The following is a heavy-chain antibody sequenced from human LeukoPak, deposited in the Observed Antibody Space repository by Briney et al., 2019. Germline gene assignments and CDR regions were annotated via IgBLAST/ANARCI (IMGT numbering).Heavy chain of an antibody. CDR2: IIPIFGTA. Sequence: SVKVSCKASGGTFSSYAISWVPQTPGQGLEWMGGIIPIFGTANYAQKFQGRVTITTDESTSTAYMELSSLRSEDTAVYYCARRKPSYYYDSSGYYYVFDYWGQGTLVTVSS. CDR1: GGTFSSYA. J-gene: IGHJ4*02. D-gene: IGHD3-22*01. V-gene: IGHV1-69*05. CDR3: ARRKPSYYYDSSGYYYVFDY.